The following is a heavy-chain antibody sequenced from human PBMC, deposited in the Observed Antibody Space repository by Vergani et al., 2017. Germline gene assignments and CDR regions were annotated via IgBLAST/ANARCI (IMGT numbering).Heavy chain of an antibody. CDR1: GGSISSGGYY. V-gene: IGHV4-31*03. CDR3: ARDHYDFWSGYSSPYWYFDL. CDR2: IFYSGST. Sequence: QVQLQESGPGLVKPSQTLSLTCTVSGGSISSGGYYWSWIRQHPGKGLEWIGYIFYSGSTYYNPSLKSRVTISVETSKNQFSLKLSSVTAADTAVYYCARDHYDFWSGYSSPYWYFDLWGRGTLVTVSS. J-gene: IGHJ2*01. D-gene: IGHD3-3*01.